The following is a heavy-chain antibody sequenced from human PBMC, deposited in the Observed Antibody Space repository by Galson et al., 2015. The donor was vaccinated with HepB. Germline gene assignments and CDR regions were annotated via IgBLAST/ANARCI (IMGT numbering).Heavy chain of an antibody. V-gene: IGHV3-74*01. CDR2: INSDGSST. D-gene: IGHD3-3*01. Sequence: SLRLSCAASGFTFSNYWMHWVRQAPGKGLEWVSRINSDGSSTTYADSVKGRFTISRDNAKNSLYLQMNSLRAEDTAVYYCARRGFWSGYLDYWGQGTLVTVSS. CDR3: ARRGFWSGYLDY. CDR1: GFTFSNYW. J-gene: IGHJ4*02.